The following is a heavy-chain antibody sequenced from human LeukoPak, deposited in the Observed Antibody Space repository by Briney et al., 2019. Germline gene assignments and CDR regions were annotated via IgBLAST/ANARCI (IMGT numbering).Heavy chain of an antibody. Sequence: GGSLRLSCTTSGFTFNFHAMTWVRQAPRKGLEWVATITHTGTRTYHADSVKGRFTISRDNSRGTLFLQMSSLRADDTAVYYCASSRRGYDTGWNYFDYWGQGTLVTVSS. J-gene: IGHJ4*02. D-gene: IGHD6-19*01. CDR3: ASSRRGYDTGWNYFDY. V-gene: IGHV3-23*01. CDR1: GFTFNFHA. CDR2: ITHTGTRT.